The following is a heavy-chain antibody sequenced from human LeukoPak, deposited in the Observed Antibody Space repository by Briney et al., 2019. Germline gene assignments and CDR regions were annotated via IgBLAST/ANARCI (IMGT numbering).Heavy chain of an antibody. D-gene: IGHD3-10*01. CDR1: GYTFTGYY. J-gene: IGHJ3*02. V-gene: IGHV1-2*02. Sequence: ASLKVSCKTSGYTFTGYYIHWVRQAPGQGLEWSGWIYPHSGGTDYAQKFQGRVTLTQDTSISTAYMELSRLRSDDTAVYYCAKTRVGIRGVYPTGAFDIWGQGTMVTVSS. CDR2: IYPHSGGT. CDR3: AKTRVGIRGVYPTGAFDI.